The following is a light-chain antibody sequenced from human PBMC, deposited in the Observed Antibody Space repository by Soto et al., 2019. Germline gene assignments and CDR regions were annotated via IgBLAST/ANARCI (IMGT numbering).Light chain of an antibody. V-gene: IGKV1-27*01. CDR2: AAS. CDR3: QKYNSTPYT. J-gene: IGKJ2*01. Sequence: DIQMTQSPSSLSASVGDRVTITCRARQGISNYVAGYQQKPGKVPKLLIYAASTLQSGVPTRFSGSGSGTDFTLTLSGQQPEDVATYYGQKYNSTPYTFDQGTKLEIK. CDR1: QGISNY.